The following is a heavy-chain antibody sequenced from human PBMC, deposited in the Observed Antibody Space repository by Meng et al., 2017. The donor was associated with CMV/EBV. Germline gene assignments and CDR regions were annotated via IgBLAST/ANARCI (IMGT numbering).Heavy chain of an antibody. CDR2: IYSGGKT. J-gene: IGHJ4*02. V-gene: IGHV3-53*01. Sequence: ELQQVGSGADWCRPGGPMRLPCDASGITFTCDYVGWVRQAPGKGLEWVSVIYSGGKTDYADSVKGRFTISRDTPKNTLYLQMNSLRAEDTAVYYCARLGRWLQYSYFDYWGPGTLVTVSS. CDR1: GITFTCDY. D-gene: IGHD5-24*01. CDR3: ARLGRWLQYSYFDY.